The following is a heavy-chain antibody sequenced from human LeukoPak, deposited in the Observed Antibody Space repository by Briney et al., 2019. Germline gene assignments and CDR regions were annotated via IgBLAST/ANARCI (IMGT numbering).Heavy chain of an antibody. CDR3: ARDSGDYYGSGSYHDY. CDR2: ISYDGSNK. D-gene: IGHD3-10*01. J-gene: IGHJ4*02. Sequence: GGSLRLSCAASGFTFSSYAMHWVRQAPGKGLEWVAVISYDGSNKYYADSVKGRFTISRDNSKNTLYLQMNSLRAEDTAMYYCARDSGDYYGSGSYHDYWGQGTLVTVSS. V-gene: IGHV3-30-3*01. CDR1: GFTFSSYA.